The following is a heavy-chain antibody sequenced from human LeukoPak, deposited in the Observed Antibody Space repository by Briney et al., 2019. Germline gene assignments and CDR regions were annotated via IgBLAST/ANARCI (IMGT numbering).Heavy chain of an antibody. CDR3: ARGGGGLGY. CDR1: GFTFSSFW. V-gene: IGHV3-74*01. D-gene: IGHD3-16*01. Sequence: GGSLRLSCAASGFTFSSFWMHWVRQAPGKGLEWVSSIKGDGSSTNYADSVKGRFTISRDNAKNTLYLQMNSLRAEDTAVYYCARGGGGLGYWGQGTLVTVSS. CDR2: IKGDGSST. J-gene: IGHJ4*02.